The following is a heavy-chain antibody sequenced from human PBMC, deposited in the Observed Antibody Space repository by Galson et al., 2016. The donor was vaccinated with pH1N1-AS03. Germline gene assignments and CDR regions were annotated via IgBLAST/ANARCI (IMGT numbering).Heavy chain of an antibody. CDR1: GFTFSTSA. V-gene: IGHV3-23*01. CDR2: ITGSGGSR. D-gene: IGHD4-11*01. Sequence: SLRLSCAASGFTFSTSAMHWVRQAPGKGLEWVSSITGSGGSRYYIDSVKGRFTISRDISKNTLYLQMNSLRADDTAVYYCARDYSNYVPTAGCFDYWGQGILVTVSS. CDR3: ARDYSNYVPTAGCFDY. J-gene: IGHJ4*02.